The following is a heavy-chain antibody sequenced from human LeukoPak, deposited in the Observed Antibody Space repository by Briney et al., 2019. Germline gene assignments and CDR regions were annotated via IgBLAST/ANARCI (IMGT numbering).Heavy chain of an antibody. D-gene: IGHD1-7*01. J-gene: IGHJ4*02. CDR3: ARGGLTGTTIPYFDY. CDR1: GFTFSSYW. V-gene: IGHV3-74*01. CDR2: INSDGSST. Sequence: PGGSLRLSCAASGFTFSSYWMHWVRQAPGKGLVWVSRINSDGSSTSYADSVKGRFTISRDNAKNTLYLQMNSLRAEDTAVYYCARGGLTGTTIPYFDYWGQGTLVTVSS.